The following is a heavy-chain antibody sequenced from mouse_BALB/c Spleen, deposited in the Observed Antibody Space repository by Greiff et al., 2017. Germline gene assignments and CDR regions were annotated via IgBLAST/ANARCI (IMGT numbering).Heavy chain of an antibody. V-gene: IGHV2-9*02. D-gene: IGHD2-2*01. CDR2: IWAGGST. CDR3: ARGLYGYDGAWFAY. CDR1: GFSLTSYG. Sequence: VKLVESGPGLVAPSQSLSITCTVSGFSLTSYGVHWVRQPPGKGLEWLGVIWAGGSTNYNSALMSRLSISKDNSKSQVFLKMNSLQTDDTAMYYCARGLYGYDGAWFAYWGQGTLVTVSA. J-gene: IGHJ3*01.